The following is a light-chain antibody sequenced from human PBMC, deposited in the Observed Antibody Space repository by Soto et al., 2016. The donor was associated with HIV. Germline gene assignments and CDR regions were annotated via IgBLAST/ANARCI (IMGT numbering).Light chain of an antibody. V-gene: IGLV3-21*03. Sequence: SYELTQPPSVSVAPGKTARITCEGNNIGSKTVHWYQQRPGQAPLLVVYDDSDRPSGIPERFSGSNSGNTATLTINRIEAGDEADYYCQVWDSTSDPSGVFGGGTKVTVL. CDR1: NIGSKT. CDR2: DDS. J-gene: IGLJ3*02. CDR3: QVWDSTSDPSGV.